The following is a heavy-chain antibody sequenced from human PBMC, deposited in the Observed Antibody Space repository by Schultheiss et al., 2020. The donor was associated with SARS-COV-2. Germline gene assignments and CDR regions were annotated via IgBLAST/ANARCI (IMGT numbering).Heavy chain of an antibody. J-gene: IGHJ4*02. CDR1: GGSISSGGYY. Sequence: ETLSLTCTVSGGSISSGGYYWSWIRQPPGKGLEWIGEINHSGSTNYNPSLKSRVTISVDTSKNQFSLQLNSVTPEDTAVYYCVRGCSGGNCWSFEHWGQGTLVTVSS. D-gene: IGHD2-15*01. CDR2: INHSGST. V-gene: IGHV4-39*07. CDR3: VRGCSGGNCWSFEH.